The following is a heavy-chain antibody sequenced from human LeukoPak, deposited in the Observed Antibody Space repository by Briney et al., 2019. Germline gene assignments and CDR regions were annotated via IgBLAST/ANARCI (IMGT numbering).Heavy chain of an antibody. CDR3: AGSLGYCTSNVCYLKY. D-gene: IGHD2-8*01. CDR2: INHSGST. J-gene: IGHJ4*02. CDR1: GGSISSGSYY. V-gene: IGHV4-61*10. Sequence: SSETLSLTCTVSGGSISSGSYYWSWIRQPAGKGLEWIGEINHSGSTNYNPSLKSRVTISVDTSKNQFSLKLSSVTAADTAVYYCAGSLGYCTSNVCYLKYWGQGTLVTVSS.